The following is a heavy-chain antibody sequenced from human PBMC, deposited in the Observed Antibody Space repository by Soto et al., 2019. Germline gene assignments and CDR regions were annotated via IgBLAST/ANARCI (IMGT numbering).Heavy chain of an antibody. V-gene: IGHV4-39*01. D-gene: IGHD4-17*01. CDR1: GGSSSTGISW. CDR2: IDYRGNT. Sequence: SETLSLTCTVSGGSSSTGISWWGWIRQPPGKGLEWIGSIDYRGNTYHNPSLKSRVTISADTSNNQFSLKLTSVTATETAVYYCATLPYGDYFGPWGQGILVTVSS. CDR3: ATLPYGDYFGP. J-gene: IGHJ5*02.